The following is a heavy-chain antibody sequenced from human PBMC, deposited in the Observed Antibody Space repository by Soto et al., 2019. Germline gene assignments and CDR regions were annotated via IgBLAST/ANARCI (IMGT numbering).Heavy chain of an antibody. CDR1: GFTFSNAW. V-gene: IGHV3-15*07. CDR2: IKSKTDGGTT. CDR3: TTGLGYCSGGSCYPSDY. Sequence: GGSLRLSCAASGFTFSNAWMNWVRQAPGKGLEWVGRIKSKTDGGTTDYAAPVKGRFTISRDDSKNTLYLQMNSLKTEDTAVYYCTTGLGYCSGGSCYPSDYWGQGTLVTVSS. D-gene: IGHD2-15*01. J-gene: IGHJ4*02.